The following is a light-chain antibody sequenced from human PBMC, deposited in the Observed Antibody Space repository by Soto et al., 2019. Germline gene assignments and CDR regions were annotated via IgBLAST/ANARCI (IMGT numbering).Light chain of an antibody. CDR2: FAS. CDR3: QQYTAWPLT. J-gene: IGKJ4*01. V-gene: IGKV3-15*01. Sequence: IVMTQSPATLSVSPGEKATLSCRASQTVYNNLAWYQQKPGQAPRLLVYFASPRATGIPARFSGSGSGTEFSLTISSLQSEDFALYYCQQYTAWPLTFGGGTKVETK. CDR1: QTVYNN.